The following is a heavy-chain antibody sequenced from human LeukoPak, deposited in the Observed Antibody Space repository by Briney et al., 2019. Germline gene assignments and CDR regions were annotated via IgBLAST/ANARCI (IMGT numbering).Heavy chain of an antibody. Sequence: QPGGSLRLSCAASGFTFSSYAMSWVRQAPGKGLEWVSAISGSGGSTYYADSVKGRFTISRDNSKNTLYPQMNSLRAEDTAVYYCAKVYCSGGSCYYYYYGMDVWGQGTTVTVSS. J-gene: IGHJ6*02. CDR2: ISGSGGST. V-gene: IGHV3-23*01. CDR3: AKVYCSGGSCYYYYYGMDV. CDR1: GFTFSSYA. D-gene: IGHD2-15*01.